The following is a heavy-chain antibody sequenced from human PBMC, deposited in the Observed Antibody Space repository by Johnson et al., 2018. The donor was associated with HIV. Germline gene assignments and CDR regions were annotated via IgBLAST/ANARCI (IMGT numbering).Heavy chain of an antibody. CDR3: ARATTVVTPRLGAFAI. CDR2: ISSSGSTI. V-gene: IGHV3-11*01. CDR1: GCIFSDYY. D-gene: IGHD4-23*01. J-gene: IGHJ3*02. Sequence: QVQLVESGGDLVQPGGSLRLSCAASGCIFSDYYMSGVRQAPGKGLEWVSYISSSGSTIYYADSVKGRFTISRDNAKNSLYLQMNSLRAEDTALYYCARATTVVTPRLGAFAIWVQGTMVTVSS.